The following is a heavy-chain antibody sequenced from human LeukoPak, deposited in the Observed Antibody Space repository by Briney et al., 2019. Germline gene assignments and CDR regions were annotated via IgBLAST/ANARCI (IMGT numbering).Heavy chain of an antibody. CDR1: GGSISSSSFY. CDR3: ARRKYYYDSSGPFDY. CDR2: IYYSGST. V-gene: IGHV4-39*01. Sequence: PSETLSLTCTVSGGSISSSSFYWGWIRQPPGKGLEWIGSIYYSGSTYYNPSLKSRVTISVDTSKNQFSLKLSSVTDAGTAVYYGARRKYYYDSSGPFDYWGQGTLVTVSS. D-gene: IGHD3-22*01. J-gene: IGHJ4*02.